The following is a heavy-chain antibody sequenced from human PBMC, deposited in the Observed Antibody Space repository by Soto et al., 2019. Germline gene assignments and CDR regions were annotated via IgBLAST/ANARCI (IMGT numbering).Heavy chain of an antibody. Sequence: GASVKVSCKASGGTFSSYAISWVRQAPGQGLEWMGGIIPIFGTANYAQKFQGRVTITADESTSTAYMELSSLRSEDTAVYYCARVADIVVVVAATHPHYYYYGMDVWGQGTTVTVSS. D-gene: IGHD2-15*01. V-gene: IGHV1-69*13. CDR1: GGTFSSYA. CDR2: IIPIFGTA. J-gene: IGHJ6*02. CDR3: ARVADIVVVVAATHPHYYYYGMDV.